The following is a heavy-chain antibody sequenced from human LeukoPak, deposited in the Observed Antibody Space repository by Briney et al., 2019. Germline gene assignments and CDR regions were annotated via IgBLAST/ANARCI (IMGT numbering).Heavy chain of an antibody. Sequence: GGSLRLSCAASGFTFSSYAMSWVRQAPGKGLEWVSAISGSGGSTYYADSVKGRFTISRDNSKSTLYLQMNSLRAEDTAVYYCAHSPLGVDFDYWGQGTLVTVSS. J-gene: IGHJ4*02. CDR2: ISGSGGST. V-gene: IGHV3-23*01. CDR1: GFTFSSYA. CDR3: AHSPLGVDFDY. D-gene: IGHD3-16*01.